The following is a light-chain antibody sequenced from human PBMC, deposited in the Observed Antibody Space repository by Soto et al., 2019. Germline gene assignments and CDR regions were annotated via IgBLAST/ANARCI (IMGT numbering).Light chain of an antibody. CDR3: QQYNTYPLT. Sequence: DIQMTQSPSTLSASVGERVTITCRASQSISTWLAWYQQKPGKAPKLLIYKASSLEGGVPSRFSGSGSGTEFNITVSSLWPDDFATYYCQQYNTYPLTFGGGTTVEIK. CDR1: QSISTW. J-gene: IGKJ4*01. V-gene: IGKV1-5*03. CDR2: KAS.